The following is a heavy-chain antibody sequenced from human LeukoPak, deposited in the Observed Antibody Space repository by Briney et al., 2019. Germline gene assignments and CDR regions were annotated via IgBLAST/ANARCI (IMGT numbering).Heavy chain of an antibody. CDR2: ISGSGGST. J-gene: IGHJ4*02. D-gene: IGHD3-10*01. V-gene: IGHV3-23*01. Sequence: PGGSLRLSCAASGFTFSSYAMNWVRQAPGKGLEWVSAISGSGGSTYYADSVKGRFTISRDNSRNTLYLQMNSLRAEDTAVYYCARGGEWYYYGSGSYYIGSYWGQGTLVTVSS. CDR1: GFTFSSYA. CDR3: ARGGEWYYYGSGSYYIGSY.